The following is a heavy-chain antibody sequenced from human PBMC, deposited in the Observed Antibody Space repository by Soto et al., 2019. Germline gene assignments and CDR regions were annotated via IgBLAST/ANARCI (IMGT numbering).Heavy chain of an antibody. D-gene: IGHD1-26*01. J-gene: IGHJ4*02. V-gene: IGHV3-33*01. CDR1: GFTFSSYG. CDR3: ARDRGRDLGAIGY. Sequence: QVQLVESGGGVVQPGRSLRLSCAASGFTFSSYGMHWVRQAPGKGLEWVAVIWYDGSNKYYAAAVKGRFTISRDNSKNRIYLKMISRRAEDTAVDYCARDRGRDLGAIGYWGQGTLVTVSS. CDR2: IWYDGSNK.